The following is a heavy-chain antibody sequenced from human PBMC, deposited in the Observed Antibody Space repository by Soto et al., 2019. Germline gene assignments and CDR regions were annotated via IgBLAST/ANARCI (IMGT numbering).Heavy chain of an antibody. J-gene: IGHJ6*02. Sequence: ASVKVSCKASGYTFTSYGISWVRQAPGQGLEWMGWISAYNGNTNYAQKLQGRVTMTTDTSTSTAYMELRSLRSDDTAVYYCARDSGGYGDYYYYGMDVWGQGTTVTVSS. V-gene: IGHV1-18*01. CDR3: ARDSGGYGDYYYYGMDV. D-gene: IGHD4-17*01. CDR2: ISAYNGNT. CDR1: GYTFTSYG.